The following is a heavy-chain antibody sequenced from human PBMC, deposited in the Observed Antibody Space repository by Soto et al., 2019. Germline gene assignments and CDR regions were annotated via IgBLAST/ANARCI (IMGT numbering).Heavy chain of an antibody. V-gene: IGHV3-30-3*01. Sequence: RVSCASSEGNCSSYSRHLVRQAPGKGLEWVAVISYDGSNKYYADSVKGRFTISRDNSKNTLYLQMNSLRAEDTAVYYCARDPLILGFGELSHDWLDPWGHGTLVTV. CDR1: EGNCSSYS. CDR3: ARDPLILGFGELSHDWLDP. J-gene: IGHJ5*02. D-gene: IGHD3-10*01. CDR2: ISYDGSNK.